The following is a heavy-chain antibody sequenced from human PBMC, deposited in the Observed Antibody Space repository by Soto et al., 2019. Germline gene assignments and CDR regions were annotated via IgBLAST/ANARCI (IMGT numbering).Heavy chain of an antibody. CDR1: GGSISSSNW. V-gene: IGHV4-4*02. Sequence: SETLSLTCAVSGGSISSSNWWSWVRQPPGKGLEWIGEIYHSGSTNYNPSLKSRVTISVDKSKDQFSLKLSSVTAADTAVYYCARVGSSRTAVPRNLFAFWAQGTLDPVSS. CDR2: IYHSGST. D-gene: IGHD3-10*01. CDR3: ARVGSSRTAVPRNLFAF. J-gene: IGHJ3*01.